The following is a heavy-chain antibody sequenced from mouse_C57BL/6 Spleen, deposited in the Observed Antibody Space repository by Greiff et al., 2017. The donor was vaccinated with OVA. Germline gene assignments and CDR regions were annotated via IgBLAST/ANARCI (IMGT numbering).Heavy chain of an antibody. J-gene: IGHJ2*01. Sequence: EVQLVESGGGLVQPGGSLKLSCAASGFTFSDYGMAWVRQAPRKGPEWVAFISNLAYSIYYADTVTGRFPISSENAKNTLYLEMSSLRSEDTAMYYCARRGGTGYFDYWGQGTTLTVSS. CDR3: ARRGGTGYFDY. V-gene: IGHV5-15*04. CDR1: GFTFSDYG. D-gene: IGHD3-3*01. CDR2: ISNLAYSI.